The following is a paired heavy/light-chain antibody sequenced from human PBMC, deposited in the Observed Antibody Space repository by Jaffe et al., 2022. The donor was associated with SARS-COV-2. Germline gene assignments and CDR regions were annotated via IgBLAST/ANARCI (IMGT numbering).Heavy chain of an antibody. Sequence: EVQLVESGGGLVQPGGSLRLSCAASGFTFSNHWMLWVRQAPGKGLVWVSRIKSDGSGTNYADSVKGRFTISRDNAKNTLYLQMNSLRAEDTAIYYCTRIATSGGGAPDYWGRGTLVTVSS. V-gene: IGHV3-74*01. CDR1: GFTFSNHW. D-gene: IGHD6-13*01. CDR2: IKSDGSGT. J-gene: IGHJ4*02. CDR3: TRIATSGGGAPDY.
Light chain of an antibody. CDR3: HQYYGPPYT. J-gene: IGKJ2*01. V-gene: IGKV4-1*01. CDR1: QSVLYSSDNKNY. CDR2: WAS. Sequence: DIVMTQSPDSLAVSLGERATINCKSSQSVLYSSDNKNYLAWYQQKPGQPPKLLIYWASTRESGVPDRFSGSGSGTDFTLTITSVQAEDVAVYYCHQYYGPPYTFGQGTKLEI.